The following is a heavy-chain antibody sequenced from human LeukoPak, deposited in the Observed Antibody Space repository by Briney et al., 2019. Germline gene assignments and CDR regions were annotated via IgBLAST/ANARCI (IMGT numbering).Heavy chain of an antibody. Sequence: PGGSLRLSCAASGFTFSSYSMNWVRQAPGKGLEWVSYISSSSSTIYYADSVKGRFTISRDNAKNSLYLQMNSLRAEDTAVYYCASRSTSYCSSTSCYAVVDYWGQGTLVTVSS. J-gene: IGHJ4*02. V-gene: IGHV3-48*01. CDR2: ISSSSSTI. CDR3: ASRSTSYCSSTSCYAVVDY. D-gene: IGHD2-2*01. CDR1: GFTFSSYS.